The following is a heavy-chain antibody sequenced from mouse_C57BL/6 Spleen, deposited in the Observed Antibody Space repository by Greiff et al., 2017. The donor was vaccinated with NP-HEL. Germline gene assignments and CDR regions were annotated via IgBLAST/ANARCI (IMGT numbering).Heavy chain of an antibody. CDR3: ARHGLPYAMDY. D-gene: IGHD2-2*01. V-gene: IGHV5-9*01. CDR1: GFTFSSYT. J-gene: IGHJ4*01. CDR2: ISGGGGNT. Sequence: EVKVEESGGGLVKPGGSLKLSCAASGFTFSSYTMSWVRQTPEKRLEWVATISGGGGNTYYPDSVKGRFTISRDNAKNTLYLQMSSLRSEDTALYYCARHGLPYAMDYWGQGTSVTVSS.